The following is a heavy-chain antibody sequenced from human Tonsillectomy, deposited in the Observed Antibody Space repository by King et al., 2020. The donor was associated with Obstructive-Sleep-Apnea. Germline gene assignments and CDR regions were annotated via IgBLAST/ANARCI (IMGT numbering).Heavy chain of an antibody. V-gene: IGHV4-61*01. CDR1: GGSVSSGSYY. Sequence: QLQESGPGLVKPSETLSLTCTVSGGSVSSGSYYWSWIRQPPGKGLEWIGYIYYSGSTNYNPSLKSRVTISVDTSKNQFSLKLSSVTAADTAVYYCAGDSSGYPFDYWGQGTLVTVSS. CDR2: IYYSGST. CDR3: AGDSSGYPFDY. J-gene: IGHJ4*02. D-gene: IGHD3-22*01.